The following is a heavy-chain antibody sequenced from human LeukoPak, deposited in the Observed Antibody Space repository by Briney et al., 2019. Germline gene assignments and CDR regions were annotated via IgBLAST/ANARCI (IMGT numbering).Heavy chain of an antibody. CDR2: ISSSSSYR. V-gene: IGHV3-11*06. D-gene: IGHD2-15*01. J-gene: IGHJ4*02. Sequence: GGTLSLSCAASRFHFSVYYLSWIRPAPGSGLGWASYISSSSSYRNYADSVQGLFNISRDNAKNSLYLQMNSLRAEDTAVYYCARVSCRGGSCYYFDCWGQGTRLTASS. CDR1: RFHFSVYY. CDR3: ARVSCRGGSCYYFDC.